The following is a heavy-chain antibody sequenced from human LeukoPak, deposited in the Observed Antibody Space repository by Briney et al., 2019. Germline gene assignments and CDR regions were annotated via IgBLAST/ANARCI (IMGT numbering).Heavy chain of an antibody. Sequence: ASVKVSCKASGYTFTGYYMHWVRQAPGQGLEWMGLINPNSGGTNYAQKFQGRVTMTRDTSISTAYMELSRLRSDDTAVYYCARGTALYYYDSSGYGDLNYYFDYWGQGTLVTVSS. CDR2: INPNSGGT. CDR3: ARGTALYYYDSSGYGDLNYYFDY. CDR1: GYTFTGYY. J-gene: IGHJ4*02. V-gene: IGHV1-2*06. D-gene: IGHD3-22*01.